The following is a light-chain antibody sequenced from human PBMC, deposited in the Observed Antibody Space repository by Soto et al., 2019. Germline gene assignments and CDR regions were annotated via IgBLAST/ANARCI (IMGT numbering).Light chain of an antibody. CDR1: QSISSY. CDR2: AAS. V-gene: IGKV1-17*01. J-gene: IGKJ1*01. CDR3: LQHNTYPWT. Sequence: DIQMTQSPSSLSASVGERVTITCRASQSISSYLNWYQQKPGKAPKLLIYAASSLHSGVPSRFSGSGSGTEFTLTISSLQPEDFATYYCLQHNTYPWTFGQGTKVDIK.